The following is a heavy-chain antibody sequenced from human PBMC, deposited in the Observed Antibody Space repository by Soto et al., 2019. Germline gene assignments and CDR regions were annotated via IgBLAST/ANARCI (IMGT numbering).Heavy chain of an antibody. CDR3: VREAYIGYGHAIDH. J-gene: IGHJ4*02. CDR1: GVTISTYY. D-gene: IGHD5-12*01. V-gene: IGHV4-59*01. CDR2: NYHSGTT. Sequence: SETLSLTCAVSGVTISTYYWSWIRQPPGKGLEWIGYNYHSGTTNYNPSPKSRVTISVDMSKNQFSLRLTTVTAADTAIYYCVREAYIGYGHAIDHWGQGILVTVSS.